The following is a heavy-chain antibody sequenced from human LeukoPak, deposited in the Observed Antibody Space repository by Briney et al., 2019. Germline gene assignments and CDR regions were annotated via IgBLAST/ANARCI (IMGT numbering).Heavy chain of an antibody. Sequence: GGSLRLSRAPPGFSFCSFWMSWVRHAPGEGLEWVANIKQDGSEKYYVDSLKGRFTISRDNAKNSLYLQMNTLRAEATAVYYWGAGSSGYRRWGQGNLVTVSS. J-gene: IGHJ1*01. CDR1: GFSFCSFW. CDR3: GAGSSGYRR. D-gene: IGHD3-22*01. V-gene: IGHV3-7*01. CDR2: IKQDGSEK.